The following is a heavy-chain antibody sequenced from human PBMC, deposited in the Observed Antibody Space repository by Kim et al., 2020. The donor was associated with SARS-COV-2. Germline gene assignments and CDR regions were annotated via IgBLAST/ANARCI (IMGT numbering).Heavy chain of an antibody. CDR2: ISAYNGNT. Sequence: ASVKVSCKASGYTFTSYGISWVRQATGQGLEWMGWISAYNGNTNYAQKLQGRVTMTTDTSTSTAYMELRSLRSDDTAVYYCARGLAITMVRGVITTPPRYYYYYYGMDVWGQGTTVTVSS. V-gene: IGHV1-18*04. CDR3: ARGLAITMVRGVITTPPRYYYYYYGMDV. CDR1: GYTFTSYG. J-gene: IGHJ6*02. D-gene: IGHD3-10*01.